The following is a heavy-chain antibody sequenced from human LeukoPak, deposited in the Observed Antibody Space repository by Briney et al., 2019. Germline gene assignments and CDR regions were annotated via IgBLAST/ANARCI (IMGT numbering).Heavy chain of an antibody. V-gene: IGHV5-51*01. CDR3: ARPTYSSHDAFDI. D-gene: IGHD2-21*01. CDR1: GYSFTSYW. J-gene: IGHJ3*02. Sequence: GESLKISCKGSGYSFTSYWIGWVRQMPGKGLEWMGIIYPGDSDTRYSPSFQGQVTISADKSISTAYLQWSGLKASDTAMYYCARPTYSSHDAFDIWGQGTMVTVSS. CDR2: IYPGDSDT.